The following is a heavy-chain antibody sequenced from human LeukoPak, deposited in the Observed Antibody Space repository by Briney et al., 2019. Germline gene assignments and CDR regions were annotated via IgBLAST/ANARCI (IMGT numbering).Heavy chain of an antibody. J-gene: IGHJ6*02. Sequence: SETLSLTCTVYGRSISTNYSSWIRQPPGKGLEWNGYIYYSGSTNYTPSLRSRVTISVDTSKNQFSLKLSSVTAADTAVYYCARDWWCGDSKENYYYYGMDVWGQGTTVTVSS. D-gene: IGHD3-10*01. V-gene: IGHV4-59*01. CDR2: IYYSGST. CDR3: ARDWWCGDSKENYYYYGMDV. CDR1: GRSISTNY.